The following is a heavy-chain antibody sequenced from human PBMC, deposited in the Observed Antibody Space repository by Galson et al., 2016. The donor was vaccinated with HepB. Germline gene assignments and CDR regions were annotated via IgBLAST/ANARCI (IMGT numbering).Heavy chain of an antibody. Sequence: SVKVSCKASGFTFTGYIIHWVRQAPGRGLEWMGWINPNSGGPNSAQKFQGWATMTRDTSISTAYMELRRLRAEDTAVYYCARDPMRAYSYGTTYGMDVWGQGTTVTVSS. D-gene: IGHD3-16*01. CDR1: GFTFTGYI. J-gene: IGHJ6*02. V-gene: IGHV1-2*04. CDR2: INPNSGGP. CDR3: ARDPMRAYSYGTTYGMDV.